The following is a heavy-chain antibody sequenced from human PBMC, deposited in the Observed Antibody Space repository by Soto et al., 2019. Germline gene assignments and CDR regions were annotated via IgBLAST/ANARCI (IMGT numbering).Heavy chain of an antibody. V-gene: IGHV3-30*18. J-gene: IGHJ6*02. D-gene: IGHD2-2*01. Sequence: PGGPLRLSCAASGFTFSSYGMHWVRQAPGKGLEWVAVISYDGSNKYYADSVKGRFTISRDNSKNTLYLQMNSLRAEDTAVYYCAKDDGSTSSYYYGMDVWGQGTTVTVSS. CDR1: GFTFSSYG. CDR3: AKDDGSTSSYYYGMDV. CDR2: ISYDGSNK.